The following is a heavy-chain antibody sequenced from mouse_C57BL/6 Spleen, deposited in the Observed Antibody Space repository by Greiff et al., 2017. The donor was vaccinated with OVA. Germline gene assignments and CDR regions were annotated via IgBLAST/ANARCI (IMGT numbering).Heavy chain of an antibody. CDR3: ASWGDGPENFDY. D-gene: IGHD2-3*01. V-gene: IGHV1-39*01. CDR2: INPNYGTT. CDR1: GYSFTDYN. J-gene: IGHJ2*01. Sequence: VQLKQSGPELVKPGASVKISCKASGYSFTDYNMNWVKQSNGKSLEWIGVINPNYGTTSYNQKFKGKATLTVDQSSSSAYMQLNSLTSEDSAVYYCASWGDGPENFDYWGQGTTLTVSS.